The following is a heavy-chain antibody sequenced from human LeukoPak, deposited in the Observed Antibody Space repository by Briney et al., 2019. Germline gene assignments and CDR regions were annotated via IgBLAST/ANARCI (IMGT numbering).Heavy chain of an antibody. D-gene: IGHD6-13*01. CDR3: ARSSIIAAAGPYYFDY. Sequence: SVKVSCKASGGTFSNYAISWVRQAPRQGLEWMGGIIPIFDTADNAQKFQGRLTITADESTSTAYMELSSLRAEDTAVYYCARSSIIAAAGPYYFDYWGQGTLVTVSS. J-gene: IGHJ4*02. V-gene: IGHV1-69*13. CDR2: IIPIFDTA. CDR1: GGTFSNYA.